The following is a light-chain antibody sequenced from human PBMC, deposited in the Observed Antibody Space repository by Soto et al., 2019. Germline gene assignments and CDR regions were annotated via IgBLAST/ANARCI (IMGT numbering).Light chain of an antibody. Sequence: DHQMTQSPSSLSAAVGDRVTITCRASQSIARFLNWYQQKPGEVPKLLIFGASYLRSGVPSRFSGSGSGTHFALTITSLQPEDFATYFCQQSHIAPYTFGQGTNL. CDR1: QSIARF. CDR3: QQSHIAPYT. J-gene: IGKJ2*01. CDR2: GAS. V-gene: IGKV1-39*01.